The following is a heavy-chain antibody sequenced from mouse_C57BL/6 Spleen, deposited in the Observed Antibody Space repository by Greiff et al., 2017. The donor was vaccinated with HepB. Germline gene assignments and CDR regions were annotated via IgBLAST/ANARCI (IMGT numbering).Heavy chain of an antibody. CDR1: GFSLTSYG. CDR2: IWSDGST. CDR3: DRRGTDYYFDY. V-gene: IGHV2-6*03. J-gene: IGHJ2*01. Sequence: VQLKESGPGLVAPSQSLSITCTVSGFSLTSYGVHWVRQPPGKGLEWLVVIWSDGSTTYNSALKSRLSISKDNSKSQFFLKMNRLQTHDTAMYYCDRRGTDYYFDYWGQGTTLTVSS.